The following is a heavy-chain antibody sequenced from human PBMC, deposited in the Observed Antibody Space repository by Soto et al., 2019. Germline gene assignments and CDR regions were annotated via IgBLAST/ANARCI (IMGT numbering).Heavy chain of an antibody. J-gene: IGHJ6*02. Sequence: ASVKVSCKASGYTFTSYDINWVRQATGQGLEWMGWMNPNSGNTGYAQKFQGRVTMTRNTSISTAYMELSSLRSEDTAVYYCARWGYYDFWSGYYKERVMDVWGQGTKVDVSS. CDR3: ARWGYYDFWSGYYKERVMDV. D-gene: IGHD3-3*01. CDR1: GYTFTSYD. V-gene: IGHV1-8*01. CDR2: MNPNSGNT.